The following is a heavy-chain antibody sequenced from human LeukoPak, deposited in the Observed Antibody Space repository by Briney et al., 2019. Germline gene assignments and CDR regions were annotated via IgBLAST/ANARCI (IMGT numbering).Heavy chain of an antibody. J-gene: IGHJ4*02. Sequence: SETLSLTCTVSGGSISSGGYYWSWIRQHPGKGLEWIGYIYYSGSTYYNPSLKSRVTISVDTSKNQFSLKLSSVTAADTAVYYCAGDYGGNSAYFDYWGQGTLVTVSS. CDR2: IYYSGST. CDR3: AGDYGGNSAYFDY. CDR1: GGSISSGGYY. D-gene: IGHD4-23*01. V-gene: IGHV4-31*03.